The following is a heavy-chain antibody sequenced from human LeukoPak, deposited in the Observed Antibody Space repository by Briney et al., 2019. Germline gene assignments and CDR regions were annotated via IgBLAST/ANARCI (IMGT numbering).Heavy chain of an antibody. CDR1: GFTFGSYA. D-gene: IGHD3-3*01. V-gene: IGHV3-23*01. CDR2: ISGNSEYT. CDR3: ARVFGASRGY. Sequence: QAGGSLRLSCAASGFTFGSYAMSWVRQAPGKGLEWVSAISGNSEYTYYADSVKGRFTISRDNSKNTLYLQMNSLRAEDTAVYYCARVFGASRGYGGKEPLVTVSS. J-gene: IGHJ4*02.